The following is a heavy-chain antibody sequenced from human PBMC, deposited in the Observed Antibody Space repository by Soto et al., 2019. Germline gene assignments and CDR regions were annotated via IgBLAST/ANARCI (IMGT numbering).Heavy chain of an antibody. D-gene: IGHD4-4*01. CDR1: GFTFGSYA. CDR2: ISDDGSNK. J-gene: IGHJ2*01. CDR3: ARPLWRDDYNWGYFDL. V-gene: IGHV3-30-3*01. Sequence: QVQLVESGGGVVQPGRSLRLSCAASGFTFGSYAMHWVRQAPGKGLEWVAVISDDGSNKYYADSVKGRFTISRDNSKNTLYLQMNSLRAEDTAVYYCARPLWRDDYNWGYFDLWGRGTLVTVSS.